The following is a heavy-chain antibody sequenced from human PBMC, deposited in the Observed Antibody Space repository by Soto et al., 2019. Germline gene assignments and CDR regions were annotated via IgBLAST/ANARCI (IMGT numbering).Heavy chain of an antibody. Sequence: GXSVKVSCKASGGPFINFVIIWVRQAPGQGLEWMGGNIPIFGTANYAQKFQGRVTIIADESTGTTYMELTSLRSEDTAVYYCARAPILVGETTYENYFDYWGQGTLVTVSS. CDR2: NIPIFGTA. V-gene: IGHV1-69*13. CDR1: GGPFINFV. J-gene: IGHJ4*02. CDR3: ARAPILVGETTYENYFDY. D-gene: IGHD2-21*01.